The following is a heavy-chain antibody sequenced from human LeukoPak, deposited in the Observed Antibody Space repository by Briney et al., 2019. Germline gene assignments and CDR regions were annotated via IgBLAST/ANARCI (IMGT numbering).Heavy chain of an antibody. D-gene: IGHD4-17*01. V-gene: IGHV3-23*01. CDR3: ARDAYGDYSDAFDI. CDR2: ISGSGGST. CDR1: GFTFSSHG. J-gene: IGHJ3*02. Sequence: HSGGTLRLSCGASGFTFSSHGMSWVRQAPGKGLEWVSAISGSGGSTYYADSVKGRFTISRDNSKNTLYLQMNSLRAEDTAVYYCARDAYGDYSDAFDIWGQGTMVTVSS.